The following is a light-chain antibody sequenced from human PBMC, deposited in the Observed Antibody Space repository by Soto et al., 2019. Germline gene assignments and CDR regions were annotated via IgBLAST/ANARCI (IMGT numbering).Light chain of an antibody. CDR2: DVT. V-gene: IGLV2-11*01. CDR3: ASYAGNSVI. J-gene: IGLJ2*01. CDR1: NSDVGGYIY. Sequence: QSALTQPRSVSGSPGLSVTISCTGANSDVGGYIYVSWYQQPPGKAPKLIIYDVTERPSGVPDRFSGSKSGNTASLTISGLQDEDEGDYYFASYAGNSVIFGGGTKLTVL.